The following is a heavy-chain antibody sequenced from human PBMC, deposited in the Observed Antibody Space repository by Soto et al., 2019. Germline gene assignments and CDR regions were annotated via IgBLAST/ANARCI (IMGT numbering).Heavy chain of an antibody. V-gene: IGHV4-34*01. D-gene: IGHD3-10*01. CDR2: INHSGST. J-gene: IGHJ4*02. Sequence: QVQLQQWGAGLLKPSETLSLTCAVYGGSFSGYYWSWIRQPPGKGLEWSGEINHSGSTNYNPCLKSRVTISLDTYTNQFCMNVSSVTAADTAVYYCAAMVRGVIYRRNSAAGRDNYWGQGTLVTVSS. CDR3: AAMVRGVIYRRNSAAGRDNY. CDR1: GGSFSGYY.